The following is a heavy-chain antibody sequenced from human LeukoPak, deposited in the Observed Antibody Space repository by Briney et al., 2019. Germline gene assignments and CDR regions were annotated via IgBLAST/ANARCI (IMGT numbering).Heavy chain of an antibody. V-gene: IGHV3-23*01. D-gene: IGHD6-19*01. CDR1: GFTFSSSA. CDR2: ISGGATSA. CDR3: AKDRVAGEYFFDY. J-gene: IGHJ4*02. Sequence: EGSLRLSCAGSGFTFSSSAMNWVRQAPGKGLEGVSTISGGATSANYADSVKGRFTISRDNSKNTLYLQMNSLRAEDTAVYYCAKDRVAGEYFFDYWGQGTLVTVSS.